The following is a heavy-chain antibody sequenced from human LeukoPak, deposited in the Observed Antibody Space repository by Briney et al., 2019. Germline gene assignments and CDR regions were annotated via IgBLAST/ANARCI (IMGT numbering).Heavy chain of an antibody. J-gene: IGHJ4*02. V-gene: IGHV4-61*02. CDR1: GGSISSGSYY. CDR2: IYTSGST. CDR3: ARFPRGSSSWYFR. Sequence: PSQTLSLTCTVSGGSISSGSYYWSWIRQPAGKGLEWIGRIYTSGSTNYNPSLKSRVTISVDTSKNQFSLKLSSVTAADTAVYYCARFPRGSSSWYFRWGQGTLVTVSS. D-gene: IGHD6-13*01.